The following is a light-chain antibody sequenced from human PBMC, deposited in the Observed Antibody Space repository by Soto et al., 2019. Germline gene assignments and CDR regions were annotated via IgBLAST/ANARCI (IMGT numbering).Light chain of an antibody. J-gene: IGKJ1*01. CDR3: QQYGNSPKT. CDR2: CAS. CDR1: QSVSSSY. Sequence: EIVLTQSPGTLSLSPGERATLSCRASQSVSSSYLAWYQQKPGQAPRLLMYCASSRATGIPDRFSGSGSVTDFTLTISRLAPEDFAVYYCQQYGNSPKTFGQGPKVEIK. V-gene: IGKV3-20*01.